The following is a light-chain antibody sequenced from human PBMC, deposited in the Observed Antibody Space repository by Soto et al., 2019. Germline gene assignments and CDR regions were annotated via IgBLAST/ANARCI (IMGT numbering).Light chain of an antibody. J-gene: IGKJ3*01. CDR1: QTVSSN. CDR3: QQYNDWPPFT. CDR2: GAS. V-gene: IGKV3-15*01. Sequence: EIVMTQSPATLSVSPGERATLSCRASQTVSSNLAWYQKKPGQAPRLLIYGASTRAPGIPARFSGSGSGTEFTLAISSLQSEDFAVYYCQQYNDWPPFTIGPGTRVEIK.